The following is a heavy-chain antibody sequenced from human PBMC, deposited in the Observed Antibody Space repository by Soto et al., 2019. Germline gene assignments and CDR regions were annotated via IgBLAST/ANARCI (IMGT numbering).Heavy chain of an antibody. CDR2: IIPIFGTA. D-gene: IGHD3-22*01. CDR1: GGTFSSYA. Sequence: AASVEVSCKASGGTFSSYAISWVRQAPGQGLEWMGGIIPIFGTANYAQKFQGRVTITADESTSTAYMELSSLRSEDTAVYYCVYHSSGYYFTQGGPGRYYFDYWGQGTLVTVSS. V-gene: IGHV1-69*13. CDR3: VYHSSGYYFTQGGPGRYYFDY. J-gene: IGHJ4*02.